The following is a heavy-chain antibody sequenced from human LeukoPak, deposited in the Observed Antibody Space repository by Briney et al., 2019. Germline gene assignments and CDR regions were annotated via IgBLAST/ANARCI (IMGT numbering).Heavy chain of an antibody. Sequence: ASVRVSCKASGYTFTGYYMHWVRQAPGQGLEWMGWINPNSCGTNYAQKFQGRVTMTRDTSISTAYMELSRLRSDDTAVYYCARENYGGNSVFDYWGQGTLVTVSS. CDR1: GYTFTGYY. D-gene: IGHD4-23*01. CDR3: ARENYGGNSVFDY. V-gene: IGHV1-2*02. J-gene: IGHJ4*02. CDR2: INPNSCGT.